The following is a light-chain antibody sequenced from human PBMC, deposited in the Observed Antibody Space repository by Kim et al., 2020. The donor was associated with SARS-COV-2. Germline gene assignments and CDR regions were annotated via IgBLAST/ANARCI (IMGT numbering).Light chain of an antibody. CDR1: QSLRSNS. CDR2: GAS. Sequence: EVALTQSPGTLSLSPGERATLSCRASQSLRSNSFAWYQHQPGQAHRLLIYGASLRATGIPDRFSGSGSGTDFTLTISRLEPEDFAVYYCQQYDVSVTFGQGTRLEIK. CDR3: QQYDVSVT. V-gene: IGKV3-20*01. J-gene: IGKJ5*01.